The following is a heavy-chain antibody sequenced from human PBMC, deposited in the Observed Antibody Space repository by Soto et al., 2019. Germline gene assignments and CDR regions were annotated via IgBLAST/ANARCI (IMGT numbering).Heavy chain of an antibody. J-gene: IGHJ4*02. V-gene: IGHV4-4*02. CDR2: MHHSGSR. CDR3: ASGGGGGNL. CDR1: GASVVNDTW. Sequence: QVQLQESGPGLVKPSGTLSLTCTVSGASVVNDTWWSWVRQPPGQGLEWIAEMHHSGSRNYKPSLQGRITMSVDTSNNQVSRKLNSLTAADTAVYFCASGGGGGNLWGQGTLVTVSS. D-gene: IGHD3-16*01.